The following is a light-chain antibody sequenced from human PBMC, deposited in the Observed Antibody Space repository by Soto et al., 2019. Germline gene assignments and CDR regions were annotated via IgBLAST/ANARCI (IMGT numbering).Light chain of an antibody. CDR3: QHYGSSPLT. Sequence: EIVLTQSPGTLSLSPGERATLSCRASQSISSNYLAWYHQKPGQAPRLLIHGASRRAYGIPDRFSGSGSGTDFTLTISRLESQDFAVYYCQHYGSSPLTFGGGTKVEI. CDR2: GAS. V-gene: IGKV3-20*01. CDR1: QSISSNY. J-gene: IGKJ4*01.